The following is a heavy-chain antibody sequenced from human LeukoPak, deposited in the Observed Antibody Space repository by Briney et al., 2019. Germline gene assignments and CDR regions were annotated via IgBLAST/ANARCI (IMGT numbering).Heavy chain of an antibody. V-gene: IGHV1-18*01. CDR3: ARRLAVASYTDY. Sequence: ASVKVSCKASGYTFTSYGISWVRQAPGQGLEWMGWISAYNGSTNYAQKLQGRVTMTTDTSTSTAYMELRSLRSDDTAVYYCARRLAVASYTDYWGQGTLVTVSS. J-gene: IGHJ4*02. CDR2: ISAYNGST. D-gene: IGHD6-19*01. CDR1: GYTFTSYG.